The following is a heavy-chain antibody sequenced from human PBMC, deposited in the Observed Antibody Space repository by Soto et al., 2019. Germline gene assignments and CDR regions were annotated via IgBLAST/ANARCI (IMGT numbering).Heavy chain of an antibody. CDR1: GGSIIRGVYF. J-gene: IGHJ6*02. Sequence: TLLLTCTVSGGSIIRGVYFWSWIRQSPGKGLEWIGYISSIGSTYYNPSLKSRVSVSRDTSKNQFSLKLSSVTTTDTAVYYCARGLVIRPYYYHGMDVWGQGTTVTVS. V-gene: IGHV4-30-4*01. CDR3: ARGLVIRPYYYHGMDV. CDR2: ISSIGST. D-gene: IGHD3-9*01.